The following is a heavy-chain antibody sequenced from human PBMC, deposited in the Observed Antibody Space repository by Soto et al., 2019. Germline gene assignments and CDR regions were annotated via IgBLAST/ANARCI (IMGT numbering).Heavy chain of an antibody. CDR2: IYSGGYT. CDR1: GFTVSNNY. D-gene: IGHD3-10*01. J-gene: IGHJ4*02. V-gene: IGHV3-53*01. Sequence: EVQLVESGGGLIQPGGSLRLSCAVSGFTVSNNYMSWVRQAPGKGLEGVSVIYSGGYTAYGDSVKGRFTISRDNSKNTLYLKKNTLGAADPPVFYWGTPPGGGGYWGQGTLVTVSS. CDR3: GTPPGGGGY.